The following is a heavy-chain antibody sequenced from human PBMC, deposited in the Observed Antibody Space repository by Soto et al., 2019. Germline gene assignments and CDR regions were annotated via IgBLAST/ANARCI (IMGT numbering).Heavy chain of an antibody. J-gene: IGHJ4*02. V-gene: IGHV3-9*01. CDR3: AKEQAYSYADTSSIFDY. D-gene: IGHD5-18*01. Sequence: PGGSLRLSCAASGFTFGDYAMHWVRQVPGKGLEWVSGFKWNSGDVGYADSVKGRFTISRDNARNSLYLQVNSLRAEDTALYYCAKEQAYSYADTSSIFDYWGQGILVTVSS. CDR1: GFTFGDYA. CDR2: FKWNSGDV.